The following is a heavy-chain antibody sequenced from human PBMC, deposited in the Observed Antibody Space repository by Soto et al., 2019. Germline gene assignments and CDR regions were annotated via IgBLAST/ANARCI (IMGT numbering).Heavy chain of an antibody. J-gene: IGHJ3*02. CDR3: ARAEVVVGPGDI. CDR1: GGSISSGDYY. V-gene: IGHV4-30-4*01. Sequence: NPSETLSLTCTVSGGSISSGDYYWSWIRQPPGKGLEWIGYIYYSGSTYYNPSLKSRVTISVDTSKNQFSLKLSSVTAADTAVYYCARAEVVVGPGDIWGQGTMVTVSS. D-gene: IGHD2-21*01. CDR2: IYYSGST.